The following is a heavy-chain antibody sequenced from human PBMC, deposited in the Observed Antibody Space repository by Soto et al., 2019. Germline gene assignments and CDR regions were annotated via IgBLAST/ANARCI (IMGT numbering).Heavy chain of an antibody. D-gene: IGHD6-19*01. J-gene: IGHJ6*02. Sequence: PSETLSLTCTVSGGSISSSSYYWGWIRQPPGKGLEWIGEIYHSGSTNYNPSLKSRVTISVDKSKNQFSLKLSSVTAADTAVYYCARKASGWEDHGMDVWGQGTTVTVSS. CDR1: GGSISSSSYY. CDR3: ARKASGWEDHGMDV. V-gene: IGHV4-39*07. CDR2: IYHSGST.